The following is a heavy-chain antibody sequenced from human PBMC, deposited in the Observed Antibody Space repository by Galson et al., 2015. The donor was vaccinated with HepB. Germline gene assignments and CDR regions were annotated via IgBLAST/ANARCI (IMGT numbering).Heavy chain of an antibody. D-gene: IGHD6-13*01. V-gene: IGHV1-69*04. CDR1: GGTFSSYT. CDR3: ARDLRAAAGPPHYYYGMDV. J-gene: IGHJ6*02. CDR2: IIPILGIA. Sequence: SVKVSCKASGGTFSSYTISWVRQAPGQGLEWMGRIIPILGIANYAQKFQGRVTITADKSTSTAYMELSSLRSEDTAVYYCARDLRAAAGPPHYYYGMDVWGQGTTVTVSS.